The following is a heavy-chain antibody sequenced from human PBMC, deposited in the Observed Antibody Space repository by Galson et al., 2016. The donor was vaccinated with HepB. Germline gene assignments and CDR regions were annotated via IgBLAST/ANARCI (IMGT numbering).Heavy chain of an antibody. CDR3: ARVGRVDYYDSSDY. CDR2: INPSGGST. V-gene: IGHV1-46*01. D-gene: IGHD3-22*01. CDR1: GYTFTSFY. Sequence: SVKVSCKASGYTFTSFYMHWVRQAPGQGLEWMGIINPSGGSTTYAQKFQGRVTMTRDTSTSTFYMELSSLRSDDTAEYYCARVGRVDYYDSSDYWGQGTLVTVSS. J-gene: IGHJ4*02.